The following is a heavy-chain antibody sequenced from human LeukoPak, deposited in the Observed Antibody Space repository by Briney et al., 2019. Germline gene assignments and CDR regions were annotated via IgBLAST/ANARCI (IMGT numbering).Heavy chain of an antibody. J-gene: IGHJ3*02. CDR2: IYTSGST. D-gene: IGHD6-19*01. CDR3: ASDRSSGWNAFAI. CDR1: GGSISSYY. Sequence: SETLSLTCTVSGGSISSYYWSWIRQPAGKGLEWIGRIYTSGSTHYNPSLKSRVTMSVETSKNQFSLKLSSVTAADTAVYYCASDRSSGWNAFAIWGEGPMVTVS. V-gene: IGHV4-4*07.